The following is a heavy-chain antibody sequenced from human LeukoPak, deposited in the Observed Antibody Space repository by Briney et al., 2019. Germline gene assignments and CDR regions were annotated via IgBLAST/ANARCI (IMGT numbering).Heavy chain of an antibody. CDR2: ISSSSSYI. D-gene: IGHD1/OR15-1a*01. CDR1: GFTFSSYS. V-gene: IGHV3-21*01. J-gene: IGHJ4*02. CDR3: ASKNNYGYYYFDY. Sequence: GGSLRLSCAASGFTFSSYSMNWLRQAPGKGLEWVSSISSSSSYIYYADSVKGRFTISRDNAKNSLYLQMNSLRAEDTAVYYCASKNNYGYYYFDYWGQGTLVTVSS.